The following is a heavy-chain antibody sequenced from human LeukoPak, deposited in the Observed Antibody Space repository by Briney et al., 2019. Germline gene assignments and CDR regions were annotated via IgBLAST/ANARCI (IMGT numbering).Heavy chain of an antibody. V-gene: IGHV3-7*01. D-gene: IGHD1-7*01. CDR2: IKQDGSEK. CDR3: ARVDTLELHPYYFDY. J-gene: IGHJ4*02. CDR1: GFTFSSYW. Sequence: GGSLRLSCAASGFTFSSYWMSWVRQAPGKGLEWVAHIKQDGSEKYYVDSVKGRFTISRDNAKNSLYLQMNSLRAEDTAVCYCARVDTLELHPYYFDYWGQGTLVTVSS.